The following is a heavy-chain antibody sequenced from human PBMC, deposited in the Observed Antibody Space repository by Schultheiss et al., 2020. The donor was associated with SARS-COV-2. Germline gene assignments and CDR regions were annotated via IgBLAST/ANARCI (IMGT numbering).Heavy chain of an antibody. Sequence: GSLRLSCTVSGGSISSSSYYWGWIRQPPGKGLEWIGYIYYSGSTNYNPSLKSRVTISVDTSKNQFSLKLSSVTAADTAVYYCARDLVVRGVIRWFDPWGQGTLVTVSS. CDR3: ARDLVVRGVIRWFDP. CDR1: GGSISSSSYY. D-gene: IGHD3-10*01. J-gene: IGHJ5*02. CDR2: IYYSGST. V-gene: IGHV4-61*05.